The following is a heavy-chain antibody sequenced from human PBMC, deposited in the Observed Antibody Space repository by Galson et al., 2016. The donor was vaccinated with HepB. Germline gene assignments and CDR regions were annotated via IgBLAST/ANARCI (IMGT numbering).Heavy chain of an antibody. J-gene: IGHJ1*01. V-gene: IGHV3-7*01. Sequence: SLRLSCAASGFTFSSYWMTWVRQAPGKGPEWMAHINEDGSKKYYVESVKGRFTISRDNAKNSLYLQMDSLRAEDTAVYSCVTERPTSSGCFWGQGTLVTVSS. CDR1: GFTFSSYW. CDR3: VTERPTSSGCF. D-gene: IGHD6-19*01. CDR2: INEDGSKK.